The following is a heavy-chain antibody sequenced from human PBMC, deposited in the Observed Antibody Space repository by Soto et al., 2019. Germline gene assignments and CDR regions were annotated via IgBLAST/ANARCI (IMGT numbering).Heavy chain of an antibody. V-gene: IGHV3-23*01. CDR1: GVTFKTYD. CDR3: AKATATYDSSGFYFRPLDS. CDR2: IGSGGAPT. Sequence: EVQLLESGGDLVQPGGSLRLSCAASGVTFKTYDMSWVRQAPGKGLEWVSVIGSGGAPTYYTDSVKGRFTISRDNSKNTLLLQMDSLRAEDTAVYYCAKATATYDSSGFYFRPLDSWGQGTLVTVSS. D-gene: IGHD3-22*01. J-gene: IGHJ4*02.